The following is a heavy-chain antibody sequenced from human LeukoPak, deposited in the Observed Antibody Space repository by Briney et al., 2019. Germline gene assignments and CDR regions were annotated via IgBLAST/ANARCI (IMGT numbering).Heavy chain of an antibody. Sequence: PGGSLRLSCAASGFTFSSYEMNWVRQAPGKGLEWVSYISSSGRTIYYADSVKGRFTISRDNAKDSLYLQMNSLRAEDTAVYYCARGYYYGSGSYLWGQGTLVTVSS. D-gene: IGHD3-10*01. CDR3: ARGYYYGSGSYL. V-gene: IGHV3-48*03. CDR1: GFTFSSYE. CDR2: ISSSGRTI. J-gene: IGHJ4*02.